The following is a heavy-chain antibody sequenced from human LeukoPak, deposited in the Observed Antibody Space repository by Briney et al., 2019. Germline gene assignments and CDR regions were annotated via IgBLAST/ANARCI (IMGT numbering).Heavy chain of an antibody. CDR1: GFTFSSYW. D-gene: IGHD3-10*01. CDR2: FSGSGGST. J-gene: IGHJ6*03. V-gene: IGHV3-23*01. CDR3: AKGIYYYYYMDV. Sequence: GGSLRLSCAASGFTFSSYWMNWVRQAPGKGLEWVSAFSGSGGSTYYADSVKGRFTISRDNSKNTLYLQMNSLRAEDTAVYYCAKGIYYYYYMDVWGKGTTVTVSS.